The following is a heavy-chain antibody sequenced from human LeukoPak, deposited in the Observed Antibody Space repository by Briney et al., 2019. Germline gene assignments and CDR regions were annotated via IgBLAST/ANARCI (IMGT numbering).Heavy chain of an antibody. Sequence: ASVNVSCKASGYTFTGYYMHWVRQPPPPGLEWMGWINPNNGGTNYAQKFQGRVTMTRDTSISTAYMELSRLKSDDTAVYYCARAVLGREVFDYWGQGTLVTVSS. CDR1: GYTFTGYY. CDR3: ARAVLGREVFDY. V-gene: IGHV1-2*02. J-gene: IGHJ4*02. CDR2: INPNNGGT. D-gene: IGHD2-15*01.